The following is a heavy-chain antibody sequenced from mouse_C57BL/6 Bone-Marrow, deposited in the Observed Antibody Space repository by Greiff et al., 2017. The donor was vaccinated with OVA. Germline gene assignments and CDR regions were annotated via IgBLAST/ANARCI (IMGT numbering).Heavy chain of an antibody. CDR1: GYPFTEYT. CDR3: VIHDDYHGTLYYYAMDY. Sequence: QVQLQQSGAELVKPGASVKLSCKASGYPFTEYTIHWVKQRPGQGLEWIGRFYPGSGSIKYNEKFKDKATLTADKSSSTVYLELSRLTSEDSAVYFCVIHDDYHGTLYYYAMDYWGQGTSVTVSS. V-gene: IGHV1-62-2*01. J-gene: IGHJ4*01. D-gene: IGHD3-3*01. CDR2: FYPGSGSI.